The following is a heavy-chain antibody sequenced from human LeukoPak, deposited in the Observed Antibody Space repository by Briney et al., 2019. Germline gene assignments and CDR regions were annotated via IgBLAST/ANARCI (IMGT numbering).Heavy chain of an antibody. V-gene: IGHV4-39*07. CDR3: AREWRPGYSSSWYPRFDP. CDR1: GGSISSSSYY. Sequence: PSETLSLTCTVSGGSISSSSYYWGWIRQPPGKGLEWIGSIYYSGSTYYNPSLKSRVTISVDTSKNQFSLKLSSVTAADTAVYYCAREWRPGYSSSWYPRFDPWGQGTLVTVSS. CDR2: IYYSGST. D-gene: IGHD6-13*01. J-gene: IGHJ5*02.